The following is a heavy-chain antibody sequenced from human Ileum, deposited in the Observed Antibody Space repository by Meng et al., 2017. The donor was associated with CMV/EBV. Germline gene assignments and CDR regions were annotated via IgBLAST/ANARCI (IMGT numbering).Heavy chain of an antibody. CDR3: AHSSDYYDSSGELEY. V-gene: IGHV2-5*02. CDR2: IYWDDDK. D-gene: IGHD3-22*01. CDR1: GFSLSASGVG. J-gene: IGHJ4*02. Sequence: QISLKESGPRLVKPTQTLTLTCTFAGFSLSASGVGVGWIRQPPGKALEWLALIYWDDDKRYSPSLKSRLTITKDTSNTQVVLIMTNMDPVDTATYYCAHSSDYYDSSGELEYWGQGTLVTVSS.